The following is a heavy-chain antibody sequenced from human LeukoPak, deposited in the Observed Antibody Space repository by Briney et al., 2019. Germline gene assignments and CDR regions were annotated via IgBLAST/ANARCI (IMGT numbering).Heavy chain of an antibody. CDR3: AKDRSGSYSRFS. Sequence: PGGSLRLSCAASGFTFSSYGMHWVRQAPGKGLEWVAVISYDGSNKYYADSVKGRFTISRDNSKNTLYLQMNSLRAEDTAVYYCAKDRSGSYSRFSRGQGTLVTVSS. D-gene: IGHD1-26*01. J-gene: IGHJ4*02. V-gene: IGHV3-30*18. CDR2: ISYDGSNK. CDR1: GFTFSSYG.